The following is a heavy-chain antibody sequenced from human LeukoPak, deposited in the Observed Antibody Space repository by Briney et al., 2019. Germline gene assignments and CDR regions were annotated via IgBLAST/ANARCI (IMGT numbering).Heavy chain of an antibody. CDR2: MSASDAGT. J-gene: IGHJ4*02. CDR3: AKGSAVADIYFDY. CDR1: GFTFSSYA. Sequence: GGSLRLSCAASGFTFSSYAMNWVRQGPGKGLEWVSTMSASDAGTYYADSVKGRFTISRDNSKNTLYLQMNSLRAEDTAVYYCAKGSAVADIYFDYWGQGTLVTVSS. D-gene: IGHD6-19*01. V-gene: IGHV3-23*01.